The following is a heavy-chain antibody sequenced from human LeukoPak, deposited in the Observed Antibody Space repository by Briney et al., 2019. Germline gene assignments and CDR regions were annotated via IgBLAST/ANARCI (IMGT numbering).Heavy chain of an antibody. CDR1: GGSMSSYY. CDR2: IYISGSGST. D-gene: IGHD5-18*01. CDR3: ARTTEGGYTYGYFYYYYMDV. V-gene: IGHV4-4*07. Sequence: PSETLSLTCTVSGGSMSSYYWSWIRQPAGKGLEWIGRIYISGSGSTNYNPSLKSRVTMSVDTSKNQFSLKLSSVTAADTAVYYCARTTEGGYTYGYFYYYYMDVWGKGTTVTISS. J-gene: IGHJ6*03.